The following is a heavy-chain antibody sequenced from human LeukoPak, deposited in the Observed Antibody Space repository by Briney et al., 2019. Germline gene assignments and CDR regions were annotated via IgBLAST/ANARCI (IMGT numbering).Heavy chain of an antibody. J-gene: IGHJ6*03. D-gene: IGHD3-3*01. V-gene: IGHV4-59*01. CDR3: ARDRAYYDFWSGSPSGYMDV. Sequence: SETLSLTCTVSGGSISSYYWSWIRQPPGKGLEWIGYIYTSGSTNYNPSLKSRVTISVDTSKNQFSLKLSSVTAADTAVYYCARDRAYYDFWSGSPSGYMDVWGKGTTVTVSS. CDR1: GGSISSYY. CDR2: IYTSGST.